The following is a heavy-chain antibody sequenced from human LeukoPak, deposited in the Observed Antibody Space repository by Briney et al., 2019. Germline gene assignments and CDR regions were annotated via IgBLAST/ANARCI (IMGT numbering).Heavy chain of an antibody. CDR3: ARSGSHLRFLEWLDAFDI. CDR1: GSTFSSYA. V-gene: IGHV3-23*01. CDR2: ISGSGFNT. D-gene: IGHD3-3*01. J-gene: IGHJ3*02. Sequence: GGSLRLSCAASGSTFSSYAMSWVRQAPGKGLEWVSAISGSGFNTYYADSVKGRFAISRDNSKNTLYLQMNSLRAEDTAVYYCARSGSHLRFLEWLDAFDIWGQGTMVTVSS.